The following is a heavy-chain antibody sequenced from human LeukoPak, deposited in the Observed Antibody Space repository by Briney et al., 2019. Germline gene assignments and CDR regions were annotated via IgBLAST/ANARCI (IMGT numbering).Heavy chain of an antibody. J-gene: IGHJ4*02. V-gene: IGHV4-39*01. CDR3: ARLGAGPTYYDFWSGYSSFYFDY. CDR2: IHYSGNT. CDR1: GGSTSSSNYY. Sequence: PSETLSLTCTVSGGSTSSSNYYWGWIRQPPGKGLEWIGGIHYSGNTYYNPSLKSRVTISVDTSKNQFSLKLSSVTAADTAVYYCARLGAGPTYYDFWSGYSSFYFDYWGQGALVAVSS. D-gene: IGHD3-3*01.